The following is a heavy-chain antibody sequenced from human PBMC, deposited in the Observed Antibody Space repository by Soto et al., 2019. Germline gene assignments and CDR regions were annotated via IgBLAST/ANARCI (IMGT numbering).Heavy chain of an antibody. CDR2: IYYSGST. D-gene: IGHD3-22*01. CDR3: ARSLFYYDNSGYSGPFDY. J-gene: IGHJ4*02. Sequence: PSETLSLTCTVSGGSISSYYWSWIRQPPGKGLEWIGYIYYSGSTDYNPSLKSRVTISLDTSRNQFSKNQFSLKLSSVTAADTAVYYCARSLFYYDNSGYSGPFDYWGQGTLVTVSS. CDR1: GGSISSYY. V-gene: IGHV4-59*08.